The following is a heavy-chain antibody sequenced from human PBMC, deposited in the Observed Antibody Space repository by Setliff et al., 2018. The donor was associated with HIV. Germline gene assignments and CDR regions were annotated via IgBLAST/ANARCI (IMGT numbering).Heavy chain of an antibody. J-gene: IGHJ3*02. CDR2: IVVGSGNT. V-gene: IGHV1-58*01. D-gene: IGHD5-12*01. Sequence: SVKVSCKASGFTFTSSAVQWVRQARGQRLEWIGWIVVGSGNTNYAQKFQGRVAMTRDTSTSTVYMELSSLRSEDTAVYYCAGAGAWQRNALDIWGQGTMVTVSS. CDR3: AGAGAWQRNALDI. CDR1: GFTFTSSA.